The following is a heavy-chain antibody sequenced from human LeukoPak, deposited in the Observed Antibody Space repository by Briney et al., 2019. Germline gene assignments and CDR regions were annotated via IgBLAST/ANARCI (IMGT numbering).Heavy chain of an antibody. CDR3: ARPGSSGWSGDAFDI. Sequence: GESLKISCKGSGYSFTSYWIGWVRQMPGKGLEWMGIIYPGDSDTRYSPSFQGQVTISADKSISTAYLQWSSLKASDTAMYYCARPGSSGWSGDAFDIWGQETMVTVSS. CDR1: GYSFTSYW. CDR2: IYPGDSDT. J-gene: IGHJ3*02. D-gene: IGHD6-19*01. V-gene: IGHV5-51*01.